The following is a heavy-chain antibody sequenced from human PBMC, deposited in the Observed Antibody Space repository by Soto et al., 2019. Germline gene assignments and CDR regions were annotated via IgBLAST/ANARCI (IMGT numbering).Heavy chain of an antibody. D-gene: IGHD6-19*01. V-gene: IGHV3-30*04. Sequence: QVQPVESGGGVVQPGRSLRLSCAASGFTFTTYARNWVRQAPGKGLEWVAVISHGGTNEYYADSVKGRFTISRDNSKNTLDLQMNSLRTEDTAVYYCARDRVVGAVAETLNYWGQGTLVTVSS. J-gene: IGHJ4*02. CDR3: ARDRVVGAVAETLNY. CDR2: ISHGGTNE. CDR1: GFTFTTYA.